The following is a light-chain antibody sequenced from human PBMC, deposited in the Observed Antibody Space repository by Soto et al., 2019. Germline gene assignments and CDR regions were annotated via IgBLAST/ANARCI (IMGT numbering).Light chain of an antibody. Sequence: SYELTQPPSVSVAPGKTARITCGESAIGSKSVHWYLQKPGQSPVLVIYYDRHRPSGIPERFSGSNSGNTATLTSSRVEAGDEADYYCQVWDSGSEHVVFGGGTNLTVL. CDR1: AIGSKS. CDR2: YDR. J-gene: IGLJ2*01. V-gene: IGLV3-21*04. CDR3: QVWDSGSEHVV.